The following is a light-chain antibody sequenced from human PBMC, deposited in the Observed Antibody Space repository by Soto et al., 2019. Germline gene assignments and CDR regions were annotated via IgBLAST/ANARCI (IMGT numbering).Light chain of an antibody. J-gene: IGKJ1*01. CDR2: GAS. V-gene: IGKV3-15*01. Sequence: EIVMTQSPATLSVAPGERVTLSCRASQSVSSNLAWYQQKPGQAPRLLIYGASTRVTGIPARFSGSGSGTEFTLTISSLQSEDFAVYYCQQYNRWPWTFGQGTKVDIK. CDR3: QQYNRWPWT. CDR1: QSVSSN.